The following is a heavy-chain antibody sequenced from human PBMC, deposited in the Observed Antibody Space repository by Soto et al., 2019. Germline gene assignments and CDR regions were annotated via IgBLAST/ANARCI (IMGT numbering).Heavy chain of an antibody. V-gene: IGHV1-69*13. CDR1: GGTFSSYA. CDR3: AMSGYCSSTSCYRTTKNLDY. D-gene: IGHD2-2*01. CDR2: IIPIFGTA. J-gene: IGHJ4*02. Sequence: GASVKVSCKASGGTFSSYAISWVRQAPGQGLEWMGGIIPIFGTANYAQKFQGRVTITADESTSTAYMELSSLRSEDTAVYYCAMSGYCSSTSCYRTTKNLDYWGQGTLVTVSS.